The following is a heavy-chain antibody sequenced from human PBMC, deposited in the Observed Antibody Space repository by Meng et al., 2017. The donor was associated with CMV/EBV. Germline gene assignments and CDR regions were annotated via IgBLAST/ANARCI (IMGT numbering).Heavy chain of an antibody. D-gene: IGHD6-19*01. CDR1: GGSISSYY. V-gene: IGHV4-59*01. Sequence: GSLRLSCIVSGGSISSYYWSWIRQPPGKGLEWIGYIDYSGSTNYNPSLKSRVTISVDTSKNQFSLKLSSVTAADTAVYYCARHYSGWSYYFDHWGQGTLVTVSS. J-gene: IGHJ4*02. CDR3: ARHYSGWSYYFDH. CDR2: IDYSGST.